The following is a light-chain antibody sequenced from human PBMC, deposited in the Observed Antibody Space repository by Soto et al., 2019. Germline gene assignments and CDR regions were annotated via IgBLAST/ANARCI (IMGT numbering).Light chain of an antibody. CDR2: DVS. J-gene: IGLJ2*01. V-gene: IGLV2-14*03. CDR3: SSYTSSSALFVV. Sequence: QSALTQPASVSGSPGQSITISCTGISSDVGAYNYVSWYQHHPGKAPKLMIYDVSNRPSGVSNRFSGSKSGNTASLTISGLQAEDEADYYCSSYTSSSALFVVFGGGTKLTVL. CDR1: SSDVGAYNY.